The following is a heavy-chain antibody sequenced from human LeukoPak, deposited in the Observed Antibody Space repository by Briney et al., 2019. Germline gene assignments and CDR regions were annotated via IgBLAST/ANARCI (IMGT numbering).Heavy chain of an antibody. V-gene: IGHV1-18*01. Sequence: ASVKVSCKASGYTFTSYGISWVRQAPGQGLEWMGWISAYNGNTNYAQKLQGRVTMTTDTSTSTAYMELRSLRSDDTAVYYCARRRDYDFWSGYYSGRNFDLWGRGTLVTVSS. CDR1: GYTFTSYG. CDR3: ARRRDYDFWSGYYSGRNFDL. D-gene: IGHD3-3*01. J-gene: IGHJ2*01. CDR2: ISAYNGNT.